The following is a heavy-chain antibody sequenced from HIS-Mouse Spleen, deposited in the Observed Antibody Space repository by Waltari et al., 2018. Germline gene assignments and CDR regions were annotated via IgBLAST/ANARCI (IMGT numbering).Heavy chain of an antibody. J-gene: IGHJ1*01. CDR2: IYHSGST. CDR3: ARGALRGSYYWGEYFQH. CDR1: GYSISLGYY. Sequence: QVQLQESGPGLVKPSATLSLPCPVSGYSISLGYYWGRIRQPPGKGLEWIVSIYHSGSTYYNPSLKSRVTISVDTSKNQFSLKLSSVTAADTAVYYCARGALRGSYYWGEYFQHWGQGTLVTVSS. D-gene: IGHD1-26*01. V-gene: IGHV4-38-2*02.